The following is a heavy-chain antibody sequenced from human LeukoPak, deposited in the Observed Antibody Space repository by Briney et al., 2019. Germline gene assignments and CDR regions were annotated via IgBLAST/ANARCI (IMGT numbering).Heavy chain of an antibody. CDR3: ARVGRITMVRGVQGLPIL. CDR2: IYHSGST. CDR1: GYSISSGYY. D-gene: IGHD3-10*01. J-gene: IGHJ4*02. V-gene: IGHV4-38-2*02. Sequence: SETLSLTCTVSGYSISSGYYWGWIRQPPGKGLEWIGSIYHSGSTYYNPSLKSRVTISVDTSKNQFSLKLSSVTAADTAVYYCARVGRITMVRGVQGLPILWGQGTLVTVSS.